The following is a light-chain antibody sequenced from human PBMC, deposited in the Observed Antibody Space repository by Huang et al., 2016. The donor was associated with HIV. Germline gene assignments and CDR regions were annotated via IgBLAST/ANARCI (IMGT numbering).Light chain of an antibody. Sequence: EIVMTQSPATLSVSPGESATLSCTASQNIFSNLACYQQKPGQPPRLLIYSASTRATDTPDRFSGSGSGTEFTLTISSLQSEDFAVYYCQQYSDWPLFGGGTKVEIK. CDR3: QQYSDWPL. J-gene: IGKJ4*01. CDR2: SAS. V-gene: IGKV3-15*01. CDR1: QNIFSN.